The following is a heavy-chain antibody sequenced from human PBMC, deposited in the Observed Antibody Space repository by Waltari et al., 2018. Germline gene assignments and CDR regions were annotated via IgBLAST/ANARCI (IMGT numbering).Heavy chain of an antibody. CDR2: IYHSGST. J-gene: IGHJ4*02. D-gene: IGHD5-18*01. CDR1: GYSISSGYY. V-gene: IGHV4-38-2*02. Sequence: QVQLQESGPGLVKPSETLSLTCAVSGYSISSGYYWGWIRQPPGKGLEWIGSIYHSGSTYYNPSLKSRVTISVDTSKNQFSLKLSSVTAADTAVYYCARDENEYSYGQAPFDYWGQGTLVTVSS. CDR3: ARDENEYSYGQAPFDY.